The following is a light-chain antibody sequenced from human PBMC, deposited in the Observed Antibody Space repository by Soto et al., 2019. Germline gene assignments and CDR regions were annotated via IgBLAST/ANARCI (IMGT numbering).Light chain of an antibody. Sequence: EIVMTQSPATLSVSPGESATLSCRASQSVFNNLAWYQQKPGQAPRLLIYDSSTRATGVPARFSGSGSGTEFTLTISSLQAEDFAVYYCQQYNNWPPWTVGQGTKVEIK. V-gene: IGKV3-15*01. CDR3: QQYNNWPPWT. CDR1: QSVFNN. J-gene: IGKJ1*01. CDR2: DSS.